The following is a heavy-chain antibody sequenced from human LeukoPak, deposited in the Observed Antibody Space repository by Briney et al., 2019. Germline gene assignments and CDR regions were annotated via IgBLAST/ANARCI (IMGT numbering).Heavy chain of an antibody. J-gene: IGHJ6*03. CDR2: IYTSGST. D-gene: IGHD2-2*02. CDR1: GGSISGNYY. V-gene: IGHV4-61*02. CDR3: AKDKSSIGYCSSTSCYTDYYMDV. Sequence: SETLSLTCTVSGGSISGNYYWSWIRQPAGKGLEWIGRIYTSGSTNYNPSLKSRVTISVDTSKNQFSLKLSSVTAADTAVYYCAKDKSSIGYCSSTSCYTDYYMDVWGKGTTVTISS.